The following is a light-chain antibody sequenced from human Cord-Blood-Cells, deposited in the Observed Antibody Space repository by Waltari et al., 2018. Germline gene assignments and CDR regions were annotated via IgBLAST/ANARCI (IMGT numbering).Light chain of an antibody. J-gene: IGKJ2*01. CDR1: QSLLPSDRKTY. V-gene: IGKV2D-29*01. CDR2: EVS. Sequence: DLVMTHAPHSLSVTPGQPASISCKSSQSLLPSDRKTYLDWYLQKPGQPPQLLIYEVSNRFSVVPVRFRGSGSGTDSKLKISRVEAEDVGVYYCMQSIQLPYTFGQGTKLEIK. CDR3: MQSIQLPYT.